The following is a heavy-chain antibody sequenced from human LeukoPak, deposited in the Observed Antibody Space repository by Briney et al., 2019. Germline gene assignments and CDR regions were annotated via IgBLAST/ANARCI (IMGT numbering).Heavy chain of an antibody. CDR3: VRAGGRRGYYYYMDV. V-gene: IGHV4-34*01. D-gene: IGHD3-10*01. CDR2: INHSGST. J-gene: IGHJ6*03. Sequence: SETLSLTCAVYGGSFSGYYWSWIRQPPGKGLEWIGEINHSGSTNYNPSLKSRVTISVDTSKNQFSLKLSSVTAADTAVYYCVRAGGRRGYYYYMDVWGKGTTVTISS. CDR1: GGSFSGYY.